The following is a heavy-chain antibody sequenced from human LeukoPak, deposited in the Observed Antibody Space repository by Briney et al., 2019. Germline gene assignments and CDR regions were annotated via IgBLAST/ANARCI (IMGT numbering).Heavy chain of an antibody. CDR1: GFTFSSYW. Sequence: GGSLRISCAASGFTFSSYWMHLVRQAPGKGLVWVSRINTDGSSTSYADSVKGRFTISRDNAKNTLYLQMNSLRAEDTAVYYCARVSTMVRGVIIDPYFGYWGQGTLVTVSS. CDR2: INTDGSST. J-gene: IGHJ4*02. V-gene: IGHV3-74*01. CDR3: ARVSTMVRGVIIDPYFGY. D-gene: IGHD3-10*01.